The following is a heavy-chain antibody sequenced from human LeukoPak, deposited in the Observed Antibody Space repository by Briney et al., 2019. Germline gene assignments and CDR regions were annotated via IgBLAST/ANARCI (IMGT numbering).Heavy chain of an antibody. CDR1: GFTFNNYA. J-gene: IGHJ5*02. CDR3: GRDGREWDDWNWFDP. CDR2: VSYGGNDK. V-gene: IGHV3-30*04. D-gene: IGHD1-26*01. Sequence: GGSLRLSCAASGFTFNNYAMYWVRQAPGKGLEWVAVVSYGGNDKYYTDSVKGRFTISRDNSNNTLFLEMNSLRPDDTGLYFCGRDGREWDDWNWFDPWGQGTLVTVSS.